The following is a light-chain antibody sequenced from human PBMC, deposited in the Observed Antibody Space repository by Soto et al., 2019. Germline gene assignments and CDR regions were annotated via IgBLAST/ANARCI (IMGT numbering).Light chain of an antibody. CDR2: EAS. CDR3: HQYDTYSWT. V-gene: IGKV1-5*03. CDR1: QGISRW. Sequence: DIQMTQSPSTLSASVGDTVTITCRAGQGISRWLAWYQQKPGRAPNLLIYEASTLESGVPSRFSGSGSGTEFNLTISSLHPDDFAPYYCHQYDTYSWTFGQGTKVEIK. J-gene: IGKJ1*01.